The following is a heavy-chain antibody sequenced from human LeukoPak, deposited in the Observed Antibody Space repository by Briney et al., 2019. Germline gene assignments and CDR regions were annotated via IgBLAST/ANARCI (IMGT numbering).Heavy chain of an antibody. CDR2: IYYSGST. V-gene: IGHV4-31*03. CDR1: GGSVSSGGFY. Sequence: SETLSLTCTVSGGSVSSGGFYWSWIRQHPGKGLEWIGYIYYSGSTYYNPSLKSRLTISLDTSKNQFSLKLSSVTAADTAVYYCARGEYSSSWYASYYYYGMDVWGQGTTVTVSS. D-gene: IGHD6-13*01. J-gene: IGHJ6*02. CDR3: ARGEYSSSWYASYYYYGMDV.